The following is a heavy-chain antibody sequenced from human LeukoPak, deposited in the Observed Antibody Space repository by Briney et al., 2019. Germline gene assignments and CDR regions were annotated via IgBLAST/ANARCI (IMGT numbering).Heavy chain of an antibody. D-gene: IGHD1-26*01. Sequence: ASVKVSCKASGYIFTNYYMHWVRQAPGQGLEWMGWINPNSGGTNYAQKSQGRVTMTRDTSISTAYMELSRLRSDDTAVYYCARSSRGVGATKGSAFDIWGQGTMVTVSS. CDR1: GYIFTNYY. V-gene: IGHV1-2*02. J-gene: IGHJ3*02. CDR2: INPNSGGT. CDR3: ARSSRGVGATKGSAFDI.